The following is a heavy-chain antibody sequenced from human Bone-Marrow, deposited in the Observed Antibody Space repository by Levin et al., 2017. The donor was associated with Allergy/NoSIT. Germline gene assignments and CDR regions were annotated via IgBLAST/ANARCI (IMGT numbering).Heavy chain of an antibody. V-gene: IGHV4-59*01. CDR2: IYYSGST. J-gene: IGHJ6*02. D-gene: IGHD3-10*01. CDR1: GGSISSYY. CDR3: ARTLYDYGSGAGYYYYGMDV. Sequence: SETLSLTCTVSGGSISSYYWSWIRQPPGKGLEWIGYIYYSGSTNYNPSLKSRVTISVDTSKNQFSLKLSSVTAADTAVYYCARTLYDYGSGAGYYYYGMDVWGQGTTVTVSS.